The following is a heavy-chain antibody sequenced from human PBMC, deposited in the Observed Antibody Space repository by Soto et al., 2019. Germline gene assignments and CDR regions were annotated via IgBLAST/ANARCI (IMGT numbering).Heavy chain of an antibody. D-gene: IGHD2-2*01. CDR2: IYYSGST. V-gene: IGHV4-31*03. CDR1: GGSISSGGYY. Sequence: QVQLQESGPGLVKPSQTLSLTCTVSGGSISSGGYYWSWIRQHPGKGLEWIGYIYYSGSTYYNPSLKSRVTISVDTSKNQFSLKPSSVTAADTAVYYCARAPLSEPAAMFSSLDPWGQGTLVTVSS. CDR3: ARAPLSEPAAMFSSLDP. J-gene: IGHJ5*02.